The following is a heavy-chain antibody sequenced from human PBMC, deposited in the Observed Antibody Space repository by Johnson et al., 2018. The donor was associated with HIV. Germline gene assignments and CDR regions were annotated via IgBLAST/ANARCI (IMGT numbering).Heavy chain of an antibody. CDR1: GFTFSSYA. J-gene: IGHJ3*01. Sequence: VQLVESGGDMVRPGGSLRLSCAASGFTFSSYAMSWVRQAPGKGLEWVSAISGSGGSTYYADSVKGRFTIPRDNSKTTLYLQMNSLRAEDTAVYYCAREEGTDILTRGDAFDVWGQGTVVTVSS. D-gene: IGHD3-9*01. CDR3: AREEGTDILTRGDAFDV. V-gene: IGHV3-23*04. CDR2: ISGSGGST.